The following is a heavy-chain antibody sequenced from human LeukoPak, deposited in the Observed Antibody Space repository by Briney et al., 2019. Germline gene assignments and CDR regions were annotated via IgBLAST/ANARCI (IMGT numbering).Heavy chain of an antibody. CDR3: ARDSTGTTDY. J-gene: IGHJ4*02. D-gene: IGHD1-7*01. CDR1: GFTFSSYA. CDR2: ISYDGSNK. Sequence: GGSLRLSCAASGFTFSSYAMHWVRQAPGKGLEWEAVISYDGSNKYYADSVKGRFTISRDNSKNTLYLQMNSLRAEDTAVYYCARDSTGTTDYWGQGTLVTVSS. V-gene: IGHV3-30*04.